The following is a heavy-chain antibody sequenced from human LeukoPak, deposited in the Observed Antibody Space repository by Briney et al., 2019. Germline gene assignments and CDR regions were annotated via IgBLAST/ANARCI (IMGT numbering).Heavy chain of an antibody. J-gene: IGHJ4*02. D-gene: IGHD6-19*01. Sequence: QSGGSLRLSCAASGFTFSSYAMHWVRQAPGKGLEWVAVISYDGSNKYYADSVKGRFTISRDNSKNTLYLQMNSLRAEDTAVYYCAKKQYSSGWYGDDYWGQGTLVTVSS. CDR1: GFTFSSYA. V-gene: IGHV3-30-3*02. CDR2: ISYDGSNK. CDR3: AKKQYSSGWYGDDY.